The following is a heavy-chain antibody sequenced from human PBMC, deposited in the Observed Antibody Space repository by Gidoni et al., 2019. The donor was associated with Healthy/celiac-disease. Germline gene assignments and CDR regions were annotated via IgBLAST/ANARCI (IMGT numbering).Heavy chain of an antibody. V-gene: IGHV3-21*01. D-gene: IGHD2-15*01. Sequence: EVQLGESGGGLVKHGGSLRLSGAASGFTFGSYSMNWVRQAPGKGLEWVSSLSSSSSSIYYADSVKGRFTISRDNAKNSLYLQMNSLRAEDTAVYYCARDLRVAATFYGMDVWGQGTTVTVSS. J-gene: IGHJ6*02. CDR2: LSSSSSSI. CDR1: GFTFGSYS. CDR3: ARDLRVAATFYGMDV.